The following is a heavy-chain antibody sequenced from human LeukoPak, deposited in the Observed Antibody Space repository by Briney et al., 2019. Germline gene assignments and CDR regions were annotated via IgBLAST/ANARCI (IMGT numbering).Heavy chain of an antibody. J-gene: IGHJ5*01. Sequence: GGSLRLSCAASGFTFSSYAMHWVRQAPGKGLEWVAVISYDGSNKYYADSVKGRFTISRDNSKNTLYLQMNSLRAEDTAVYYCARGTYSSGWFDYWGQGTLVTVSS. CDR3: ARGTYSSGWFDY. CDR2: ISYDGSNK. CDR1: GFTFSSYA. V-gene: IGHV3-30-3*01. D-gene: IGHD6-19*01.